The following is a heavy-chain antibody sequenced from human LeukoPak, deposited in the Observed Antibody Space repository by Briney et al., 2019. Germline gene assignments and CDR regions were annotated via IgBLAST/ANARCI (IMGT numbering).Heavy chain of an antibody. Sequence: GGSLRLSCAASGFTFSSYWMSWVRQAPGKGLEWVANIKQDGSEKYYVDSVKGRFTISRDNAKNSLYLQMNSLRAEDTAVYYCARSAVRGVIMGDFDYWGLGTLVTVSS. CDR2: IKQDGSEK. CDR1: GFTFSSYW. CDR3: ARSAVRGVIMGDFDY. V-gene: IGHV3-7*01. D-gene: IGHD3-10*01. J-gene: IGHJ4*02.